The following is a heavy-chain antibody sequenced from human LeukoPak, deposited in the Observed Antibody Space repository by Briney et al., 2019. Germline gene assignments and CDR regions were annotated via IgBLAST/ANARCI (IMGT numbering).Heavy chain of an antibody. CDR1: GFTFSSFG. Sequence: GGSLRLSCAASGFTFSSFGMHWVRQAPGKGLEWVAFIRYDGNNKYYADSVKGRFTISRDNAKNSLYLQMNSLRAEDTAVYYCARGGPMDVWGKGTTVTISS. CDR3: ARGGPMDV. J-gene: IGHJ6*03. CDR2: IRYDGNNK. V-gene: IGHV3-30*02.